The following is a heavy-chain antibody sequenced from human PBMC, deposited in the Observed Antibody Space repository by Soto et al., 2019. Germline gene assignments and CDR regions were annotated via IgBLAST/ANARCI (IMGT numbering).Heavy chain of an antibody. V-gene: IGHV1-69*02. CDR2: IIPILGIA. J-gene: IGHJ5*02. CDR1: GGTFSSYT. Sequence: QVQLVQSGAEVKKPGSSVKVSCKASGGTFSSYTISWVRQAPGQGLEWMGRIIPILGIANYAQKFQGRVTITADKSTSTAYMELSSLRSEDTAVYYCARVYYYDSSGSPPSQGFDPWGQGTLVTVSS. D-gene: IGHD3-22*01. CDR3: ARVYYYDSSGSPPSQGFDP.